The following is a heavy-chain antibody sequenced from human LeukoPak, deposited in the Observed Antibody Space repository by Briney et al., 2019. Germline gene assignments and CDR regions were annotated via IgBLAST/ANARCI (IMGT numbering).Heavy chain of an antibody. V-gene: IGHV3-23*01. CDR3: AKEMATIGVFSGPFDY. CDR2: SGSGGST. J-gene: IGHJ4*02. D-gene: IGHD5-24*01. Sequence: SGSGGSTYYADSVKGRFTISRDNSKNPLYLQMNSVRAEDTAVYYCAKEMATIGVFSGPFDYWGQGTLVTVSS.